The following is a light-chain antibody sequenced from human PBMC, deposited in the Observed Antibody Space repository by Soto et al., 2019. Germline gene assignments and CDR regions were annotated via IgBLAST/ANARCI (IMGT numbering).Light chain of an antibody. J-gene: IGKJ1*01. CDR2: DAS. V-gene: IGKV1-33*01. Sequence: DIQMTQSPSSLSASVGDRVTITCQASQDISNYLNWYQQKPGKAPKLLIYDASNLETGVPSRFSGSGSGTDFTLTISRLEPEDFAVYYCQQYGTSPPWTFGQGTKVDIK. CDR1: QDISNY. CDR3: QQYGTSPPWT.